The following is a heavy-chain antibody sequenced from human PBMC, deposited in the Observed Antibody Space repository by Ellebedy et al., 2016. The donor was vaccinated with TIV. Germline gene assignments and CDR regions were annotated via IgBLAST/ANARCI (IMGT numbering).Heavy chain of an antibody. D-gene: IGHD1-14*01. V-gene: IGHV1-46*01. CDR3: ATEGPGYYYYYYGMDV. CDR2: INPSGGST. Sequence: ASVKVSXKASGYTFTSYYMHWVRQAPGQGLEWMGIINPSGGSTSYAQKFQGRVTMTRDTSTSTVYMELSSLRSEDTAVYYCATEGPGYYYYYYGMDVWGQGTTVTVSS. J-gene: IGHJ6*02. CDR1: GYTFTSYY.